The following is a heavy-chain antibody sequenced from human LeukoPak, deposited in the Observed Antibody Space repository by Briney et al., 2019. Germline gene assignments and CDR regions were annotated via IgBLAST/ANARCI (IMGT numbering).Heavy chain of an antibody. J-gene: IGHJ4*02. V-gene: IGHV4-59*01. CDR2: ISYTGST. CDR1: GGSISGYY. CDR3: AGRGMYYHGY. D-gene: IGHD3-10*01. Sequence: SETLSLTCTVSGGSISGYYWSWIRQPPGKGLEWIGYISYTGSTNYNPSLKSPVTISVDTSKNQFSLKLSSVTAADTAVYFCAGRGMYYHGYWGQGTLVTVSS.